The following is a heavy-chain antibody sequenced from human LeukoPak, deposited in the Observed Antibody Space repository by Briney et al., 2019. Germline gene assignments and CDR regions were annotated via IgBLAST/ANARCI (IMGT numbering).Heavy chain of an antibody. Sequence: GSMRLSCATSGFVFSSYAMHWVRQAPGKGLEWVSAISGSGGSTYYADSVKGRFTISRDNSKNTLYLQMNSLRAEDTAVYYCAKNAYDILTGYEYYFDYWGQGTLVTVSS. D-gene: IGHD3-9*01. J-gene: IGHJ4*02. V-gene: IGHV3-23*01. CDR3: AKNAYDILTGYEYYFDY. CDR1: GFVFSSYA. CDR2: ISGSGGST.